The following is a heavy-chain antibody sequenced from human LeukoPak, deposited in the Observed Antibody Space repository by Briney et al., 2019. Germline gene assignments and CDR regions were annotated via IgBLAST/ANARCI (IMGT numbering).Heavy chain of an antibody. CDR2: ISWNSGNI. D-gene: IGHD4/OR15-4a*01. J-gene: IGHJ5*02. CDR3: ARLSRLWSQTHPFDP. Sequence: GGSLRLSCAASGFTFDDYSMHWVRQAPGKGLEWVSGISWNSGNIGYADSVKGRFTISRDNAKNFLYLQMNSLRAEDTAVYYCARLSRLWSQTHPFDPWGQGTLVTVSS. CDR1: GFTFDDYS. V-gene: IGHV3-9*01.